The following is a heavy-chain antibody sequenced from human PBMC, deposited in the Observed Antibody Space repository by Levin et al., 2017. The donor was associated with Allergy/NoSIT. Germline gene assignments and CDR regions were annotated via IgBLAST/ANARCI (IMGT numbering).Heavy chain of an antibody. CDR1: GGSISSDIHY. V-gene: IGHV4-31*03. CDR3: ARGPTMTTDY. Sequence: SQTLSLTCTVSGGSISSDIHYWSWIRQHPGTGLEWIGYIYSSGRTYYNPSLKSRVTISIDTSKNQFSLNLNSVTAADTAVYFCARGPTMTTDYWGQGTLVTVSS. J-gene: IGHJ4*02. CDR2: IYSSGRT. D-gene: IGHD4-11*01.